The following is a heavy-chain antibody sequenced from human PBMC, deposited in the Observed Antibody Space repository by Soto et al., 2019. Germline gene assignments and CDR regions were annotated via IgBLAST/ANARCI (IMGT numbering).Heavy chain of an antibody. V-gene: IGHV3-33*01. J-gene: IGHJ4*02. Sequence: QVQLMESGGGVVQPGRSLRLSCEASGFTFSTYAMHWVRQAPGKGLEWVAFIWYDGRNIYYADSVRGRFTISRDNSKNTLYLQMNSLRAEDTAVYYCARDLSKGGYFDYWGQGTLVTVSS. CDR1: GFTFSTYA. CDR2: IWYDGRNI. CDR3: ARDLSKGGYFDY. D-gene: IGHD3-16*01.